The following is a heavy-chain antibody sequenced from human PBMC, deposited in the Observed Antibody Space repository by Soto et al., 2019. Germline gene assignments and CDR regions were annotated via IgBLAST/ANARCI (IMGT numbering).Heavy chain of an antibody. V-gene: IGHV1-18*01. J-gene: IGHJ4*02. CDR1: GYTFTSYG. D-gene: IGHD3-3*01. Sequence: ASVKVSCKASGYTFTSYGISWVRQAPGQGLEWMGWISAYNGNTNYAQKLQGRVTMTTDTSTSTAYMELRSLRSDDTAVYYCARHPGTYYYVWSGSRNVKFDYWGQGTLVTVAS. CDR3: ARHPGTYYYVWSGSRNVKFDY. CDR2: ISAYNGNT.